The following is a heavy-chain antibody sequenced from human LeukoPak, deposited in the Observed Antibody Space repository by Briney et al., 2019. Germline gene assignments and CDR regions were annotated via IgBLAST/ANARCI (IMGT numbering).Heavy chain of an antibody. CDR1: GYSFTSYW. V-gene: IGHV5-51*01. CDR3: ARHGSGYYYDSSGYLHYYYYMDV. J-gene: IGHJ6*03. CDR2: IYPGDSDT. D-gene: IGHD3-22*01. Sequence: GESLKISCKGSGYSFTSYWIGWVRQMPGKGLEWMGIIYPGDSDTRYSPSFQGQVTISADKSISTAYLQWSSLKASDTAMYYCARHGSGYYYDSSGYLHYYYYMDVWGKGTTVTISS.